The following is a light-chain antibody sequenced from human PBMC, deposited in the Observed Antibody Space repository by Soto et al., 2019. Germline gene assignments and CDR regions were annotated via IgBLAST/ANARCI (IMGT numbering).Light chain of an antibody. CDR1: QSVSSN. Sequence: EIVMTQSPATLSVSPGERATLSCRASQSVSSNLAWYQQKPGQAPRLLIYGASTRATGIPARFSGSGSGTEFTLTISSLQSEDVAVYWCQQYNNWPLTFGPGTRL. CDR2: GAS. J-gene: IGKJ5*01. V-gene: IGKV3-15*01. CDR3: QQYNNWPLT.